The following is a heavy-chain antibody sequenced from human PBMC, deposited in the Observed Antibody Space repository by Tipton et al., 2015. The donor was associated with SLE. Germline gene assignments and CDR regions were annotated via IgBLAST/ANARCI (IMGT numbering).Heavy chain of an antibody. J-gene: IGHJ6*03. CDR1: GGSISSDDYY. V-gene: IGHV4-31*03. CDR2: INHSGST. CDR3: AREPVYYYYYMDV. Sequence: LRLSCTVSGGSISSDDYYWTWIRQHPGKGLEWIGEINHSGSTKYNPSLKSRVTISVDTSKNQFSLKVSSVTAADTAVYYCAREPVYYYYYMDVWGKGTTVTVSS.